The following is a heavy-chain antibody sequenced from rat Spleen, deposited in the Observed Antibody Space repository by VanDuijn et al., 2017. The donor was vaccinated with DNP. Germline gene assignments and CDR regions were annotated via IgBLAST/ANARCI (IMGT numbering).Heavy chain of an antibody. CDR2: ISNDGSRT. CDR1: GFIFSDYN. CDR3: ARPDY. J-gene: IGHJ2*01. V-gene: IGHV5-7*01. Sequence: EVQLVESGGGLVQPGRSLKLSCAASGFIFSDYNMVWVRQAPKKGLEWIATISNDGSRTYYRDSVKGRFTISRHNAKSTLYLQMDSLRSEDTATYYCARPDYWGQGVMVTVSS.